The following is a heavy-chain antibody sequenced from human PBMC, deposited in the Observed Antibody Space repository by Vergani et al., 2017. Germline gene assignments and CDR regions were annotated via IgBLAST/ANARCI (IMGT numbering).Heavy chain of an antibody. D-gene: IGHD3-3*01. CDR1: GFTFSSYG. V-gene: IGHV3-30*18. J-gene: IGHJ3*02. Sequence: QVQLVESGGGGVQPGRSLRLSCAASGFTFSSYGMHWVRQAPGKGLEWVAVISYDGSKKYYADSVKGRFTISRDNSKNTLYLQMNSLRAEDTAVYYCAKDYYDFWSGYLRDAFDIWGQGTMVTVSS. CDR3: AKDYYDFWSGYLRDAFDI. CDR2: ISYDGSKK.